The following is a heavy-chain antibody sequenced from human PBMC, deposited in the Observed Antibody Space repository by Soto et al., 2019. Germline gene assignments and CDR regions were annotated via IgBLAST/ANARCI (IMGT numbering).Heavy chain of an antibody. CDR1: GDTXTXXX. CDR3: ARSSGGNFGIIIEGSNWFDP. Sequence: QVQLVQSGAEVKRPGASVKVSCKAPGDTXTXXXLXWVRQXPGQGLEWMGVINPHGGSTKYAQKFQGRITMTRDTSRSTVYMELSSLRSDDTAIYYCARSSGGNFGIIIEGSNWFDPWGQGTLVTVSS. D-gene: IGHD3-3*01. CDR2: INPHGGST. J-gene: IGHJ5*02. V-gene: IGHV1-46*01.